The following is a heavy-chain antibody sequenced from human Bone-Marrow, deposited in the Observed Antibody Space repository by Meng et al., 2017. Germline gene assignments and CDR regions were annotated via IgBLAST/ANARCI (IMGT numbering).Heavy chain of an antibody. CDR3: ASWIYSCGWQ. Sequence: SETLSLTCTVSGGSISSYYWSWIRQPPGKGREWIGEIYHGGDTNYNPSLKSRVTIAIDRSKNQFSLKLSSVTAADTAVYYCASWIYSCGWQWGQGTLVTVSS. CDR1: GGSISSYY. D-gene: IGHD6-19*01. CDR2: IYHGGDT. J-gene: IGHJ4*02. V-gene: IGHV4-59*12.